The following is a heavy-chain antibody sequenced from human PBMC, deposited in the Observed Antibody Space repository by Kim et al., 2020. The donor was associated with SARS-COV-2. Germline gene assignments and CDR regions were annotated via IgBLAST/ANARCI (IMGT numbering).Heavy chain of an antibody. J-gene: IGHJ4*02. D-gene: IGHD3-22*01. CDR3: ARGDYYDSSGYYPNPAFDY. Sequence: SRVTISLDTSKNQFSLKLSSVTAADTAVYYCARGDYYDSSGYYPNPAFDYWGQGTLVTVSS. V-gene: IGHV4-31*02.